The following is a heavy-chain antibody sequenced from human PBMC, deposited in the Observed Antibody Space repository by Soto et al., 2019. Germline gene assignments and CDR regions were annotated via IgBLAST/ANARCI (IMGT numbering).Heavy chain of an antibody. CDR2: TYYRSKWYN. Sequence: SQTLSLTCAISGDSVSSNSAAWNWIRQSPSRGLEWLGRTYYRSKWYNDYAVSVKSRITINPDTSKNQFSLQLNSVTPEDTAVYYCARDRLHLGELSLAFDYWGQGTLVTVSS. CDR1: GDSVSSNSAA. CDR3: ARDRLHLGELSLAFDY. J-gene: IGHJ4*02. D-gene: IGHD3-16*02. V-gene: IGHV6-1*01.